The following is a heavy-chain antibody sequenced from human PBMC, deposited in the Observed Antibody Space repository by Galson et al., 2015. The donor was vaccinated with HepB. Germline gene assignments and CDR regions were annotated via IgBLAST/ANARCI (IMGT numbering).Heavy chain of an antibody. CDR3: ARADSDISGCYVIYAFDI. Sequence: SLRLSCAASGFTFSSYSMNWVRQAPGKGLEWVSSISSRSSHIYYVDSVKGRFTISRDNGKNSLYLQINSLRAEDAAVYYCARADSDISGCYVIYAFDIWGQGTMVTVSS. D-gene: IGHD3-22*01. CDR1: GFTFSSYS. J-gene: IGHJ3*02. CDR2: ISSRSSHI. V-gene: IGHV3-21*01.